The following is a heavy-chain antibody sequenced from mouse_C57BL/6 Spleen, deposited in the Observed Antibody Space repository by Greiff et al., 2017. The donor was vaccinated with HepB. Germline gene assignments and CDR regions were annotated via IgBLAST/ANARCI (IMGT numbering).Heavy chain of an antibody. CDR1: GYTFTSYW. D-gene: IGHD2-4*01. Sequence: VQLQQPGAELVMPGASVKLSCKASGYTFTSYWMHWVKQRPGQGLEWIGEIDPSDSYTNYNQKFKGKSTLTVDKSSSTAYMQLSSLTSEDSAVYYCARRGYDYDYAMDYWGQGTSVTVSS. CDR3: ARRGYDYDYAMDY. CDR2: IDPSDSYT. J-gene: IGHJ4*01. V-gene: IGHV1-69*01.